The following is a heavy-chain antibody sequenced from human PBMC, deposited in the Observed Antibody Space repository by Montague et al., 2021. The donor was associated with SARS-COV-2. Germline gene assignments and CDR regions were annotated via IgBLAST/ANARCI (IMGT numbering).Heavy chain of an antibody. Sequence: SETLSLTCVVSGDSITSSNWWSCVRQPQGKGLEWIGEISRSGPTNYSPHLRSRGTMSIDTDKNYSSLTVTSVTAADTAVYYCSRLDERGYHGYESDYWGQGILVTVSS. D-gene: IGHD5-12*01. CDR2: ISRSGPT. CDR1: GDSITSSNW. V-gene: IGHV4/OR15-8*02. J-gene: IGHJ4*02. CDR3: SRLDERGYHGYESDY.